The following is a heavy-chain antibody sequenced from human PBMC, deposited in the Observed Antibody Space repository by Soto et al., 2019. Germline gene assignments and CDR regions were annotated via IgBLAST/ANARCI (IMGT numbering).Heavy chain of an antibody. Sequence: PGGSLRLSCAASGFIASNYAMSWVCQAPGKGLEWVSGFSGSGGATLYADSVKGRFTISRDSSKNTIYLQMDRLRADDTAVYYCAKAVGDYWGRGTLVTVSS. D-gene: IGHD1-26*01. CDR1: GFIASNYA. CDR2: FSGSGGAT. J-gene: IGHJ4*02. CDR3: AKAVGDY. V-gene: IGHV3-23*01.